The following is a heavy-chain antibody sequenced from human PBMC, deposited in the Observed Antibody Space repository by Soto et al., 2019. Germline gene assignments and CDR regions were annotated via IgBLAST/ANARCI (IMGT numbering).Heavy chain of an antibody. CDR3: ARIQQLVSIVDY. CDR2: ISAYNGNT. J-gene: IGHJ4*02. D-gene: IGHD6-13*01. V-gene: IGHV1-18*01. CDR1: GYTFTSYG. Sequence: GSVKVACKASGYTFTSYGISWVRQAPGQGLEWMGWISAYNGNTNYAQKLQGRVTMTTDTSTSTAYMEPRSLRADDTAVYYYARIQQLVSIVDYWGQGTLVTVS.